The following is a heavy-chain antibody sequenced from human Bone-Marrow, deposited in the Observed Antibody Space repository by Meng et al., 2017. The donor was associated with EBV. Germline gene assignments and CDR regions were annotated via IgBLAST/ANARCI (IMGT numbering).Heavy chain of an antibody. Sequence: QVQLQESGPGLVKPSETLSLTCGVSGGSVSSGDYYWNWLRQPPGKGLEWVGSIFYSGSTNYNPSLKSRVSIALNASENQFSLQLSSVTAADSAVYYCARHGNWNGRAFDFWGQGTLVTASS. J-gene: IGHJ4*02. CDR2: IFYSGST. V-gene: IGHV4-61*08. D-gene: IGHD1-1*01. CDR1: GGSVSSGDYY. CDR3: ARHGNWNGRAFDF.